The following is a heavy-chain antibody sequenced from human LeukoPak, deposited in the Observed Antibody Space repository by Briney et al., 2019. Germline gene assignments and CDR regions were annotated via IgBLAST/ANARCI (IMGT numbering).Heavy chain of an antibody. J-gene: IGHJ3*02. CDR3: ARRMATVTDAFDI. CDR1: GDSLTSHF. CDR2: VFHSGTT. D-gene: IGHD5-24*01. Sequence: PSETLSLTCNVSGDSLTSHFWSWIRQTPGKGLVWIGYVFHSGTTNYSPSLKSRVTISLDTSKKQFYLRLASVTAADTAVYYCARRMATVTDAFDIWGRGTMVSVSS. V-gene: IGHV4-59*08.